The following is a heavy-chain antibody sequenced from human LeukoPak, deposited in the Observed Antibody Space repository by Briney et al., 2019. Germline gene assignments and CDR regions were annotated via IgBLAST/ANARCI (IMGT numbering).Heavy chain of an antibody. CDR2: IYYSGST. V-gene: IGHV4-39*07. CDR3: ASFTMVRGVIPPA. Sequence: SETLSLTCTVSGGSISSSSYYWGWIRQPPGKGLEWIGSIYYSGSTYYNPSLKSRVTISVDTSKNQFSLKLSSVTAADTAVYYCASFTMVRGVIPPAWGQGTLVTVSS. CDR1: GGSISSSSYY. J-gene: IGHJ5*02. D-gene: IGHD3-10*01.